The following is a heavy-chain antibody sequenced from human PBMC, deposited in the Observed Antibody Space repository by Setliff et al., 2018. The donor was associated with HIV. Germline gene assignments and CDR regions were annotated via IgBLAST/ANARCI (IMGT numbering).Heavy chain of an antibody. D-gene: IGHD6-19*01. V-gene: IGHV1-69*10. J-gene: IGHJ4*02. CDR1: GYTFTGYY. CDR3: VTAQWTVVLPTPRETHFES. CDR2: IIPILGAP. Sequence: SVKVSCKASGYTFTGYYMHWVRQAPGQGLEWMGGIIPILGAPNYAPSFQGRVTITADYSTDTAQIELRSLRSDDTAVYYCVTAQWTVVLPTPRETHFESWGQGTLVTVSS.